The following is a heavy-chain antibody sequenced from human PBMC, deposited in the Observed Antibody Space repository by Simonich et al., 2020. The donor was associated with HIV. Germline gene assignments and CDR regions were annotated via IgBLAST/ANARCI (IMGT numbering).Heavy chain of an antibody. CDR1: GGSFSGYY. CDR3: ARRHPTTVTTPYFDY. J-gene: IGHJ4*02. D-gene: IGHD4-17*01. CDR2: INHSGRT. V-gene: IGHV4-34*01. Sequence: QVQLQQWGAGLLKPSETLSLTCAVYGGSFSGYYWSGILQPPGKGLEWIGEINHSGRTTCNPARKSRVTISVDTSKNQFSLKLSSVTAADTAVYYCARRHPTTVTTPYFDYWGQGTLVTVSS.